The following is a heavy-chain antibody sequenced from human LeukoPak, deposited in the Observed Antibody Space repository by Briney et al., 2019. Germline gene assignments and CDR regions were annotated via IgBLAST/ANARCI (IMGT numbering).Heavy chain of an antibody. Sequence: PSETLSLTCTVSGGSMSSYYWSWIRQPAGKGLEWIGRIYFTGSTKYNPSLKSRVTMSVDMSKNQFSLKLSSVTAADTAVYYCARDRAGGLRFVEWLSAFDYWGQGTLVTVSS. CDR3: ARDRAGGLRFVEWLSAFDY. CDR1: GGSMSSYY. CDR2: IYFTGST. V-gene: IGHV4-4*07. D-gene: IGHD3-3*01. J-gene: IGHJ4*02.